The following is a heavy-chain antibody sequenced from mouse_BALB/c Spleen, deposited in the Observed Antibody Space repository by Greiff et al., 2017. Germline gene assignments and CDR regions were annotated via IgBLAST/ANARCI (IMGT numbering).Heavy chain of an antibody. J-gene: IGHJ1*01. CDR3: ARKGGGNYDWYFDV. D-gene: IGHD2-1*01. CDR1: GFSLTSYG. CDR2: IWSGGST. V-gene: IGHV2-2*02. Sequence: VKLVESGPGLVQPSQSLSITCTVSGFSLTSYGVHWVRQSPGKGLEWLGVIWSGGSTDYNAAFISRLSISKDNSKSQVFFKMNSLQANDTAIYYCARKGGGNYDWYFDVWGAGTTVTVSS.